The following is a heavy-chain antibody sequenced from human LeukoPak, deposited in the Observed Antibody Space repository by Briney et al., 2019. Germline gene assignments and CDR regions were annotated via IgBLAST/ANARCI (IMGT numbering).Heavy chain of an antibody. CDR1: GFTFSSYD. D-gene: IGHD3-10*01. Sequence: GGTLRLTCAASGFTFSSYDKSGVSQAPGKGVEGVTGISGSGGSTYYADSVKGRFTISRDNSKNTLYLQMNNLRVEDTAVYYCAKDHGSVSYNYYYGSDFWGQGTTVTVSS. CDR2: ISGSGGST. CDR3: AKDHGSVSYNYYYGSDF. V-gene: IGHV3-23*01. J-gene: IGHJ6*02.